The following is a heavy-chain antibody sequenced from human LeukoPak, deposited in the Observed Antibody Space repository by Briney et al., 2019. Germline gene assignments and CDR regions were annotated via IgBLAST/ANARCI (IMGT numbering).Heavy chain of an antibody. Sequence: PGGSLRLSCAASGFTFSGYAMSWVRQAPGKGLEWVSAISGSGGSTYYADSVKGRFTISRDNSKNTLYLQMNSLRAEDTAVYYCAKDRLGSGWPDWYFDLWGRGTLVTVSS. V-gene: IGHV3-23*01. CDR1: GFTFSGYA. CDR2: ISGSGGST. CDR3: AKDRLGSGWPDWYFDL. J-gene: IGHJ2*01. D-gene: IGHD6-19*01.